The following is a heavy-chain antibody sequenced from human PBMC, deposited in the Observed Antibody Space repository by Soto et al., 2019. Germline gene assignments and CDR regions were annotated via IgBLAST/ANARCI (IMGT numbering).Heavy chain of an antibody. CDR3: AKDWGSSGWFNWFNP. CDR1: GFIVATTG. V-gene: IGHV3-30*18. D-gene: IGHD6-19*01. J-gene: IGHJ5*02. Sequence: QVQLVESGGGVVQPGESLKVACAASGFIVATTGMHWVRQAPGKGLEWVAMISHSGTSKVYIDSVQGRFTISRDNAKNNLYLQMSSLRPEDTAIYYCAKDWGSSGWFNWFNPWGQGVLVTVSS. CDR2: ISHSGTSK.